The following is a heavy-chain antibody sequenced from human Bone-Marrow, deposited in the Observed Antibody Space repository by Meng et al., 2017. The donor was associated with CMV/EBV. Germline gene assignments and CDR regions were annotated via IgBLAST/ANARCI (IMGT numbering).Heavy chain of an antibody. CDR2: ISSSSSYI. CDR1: GFTFSSYS. J-gene: IGHJ4*02. Sequence: GESLKISCAASGFTFSSYSMNWVRQAPGKGLEWVSSISSSSSYIYYADSVKGRFTISRDNAKNSLYLQMNSLRAEDTAVYYCARLYSSSPDYCGQGTLVAASS. D-gene: IGHD6-6*01. CDR3: ARLYSSSPDY. V-gene: IGHV3-21*01.